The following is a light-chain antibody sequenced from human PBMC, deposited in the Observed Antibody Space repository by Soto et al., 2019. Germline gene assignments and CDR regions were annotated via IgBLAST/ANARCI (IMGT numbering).Light chain of an antibody. CDR2: GAS. CDR3: QQYSTSLPFT. J-gene: IGKJ2*01. CDR1: QIVTSNY. Sequence: EIVLTQSPGTLSLSPGERATLSCRASQIVTSNYLAWFQQKPGQAPRLLIYGASSRATGIPDRFSGSGSGTYFTLTISRLEPEDFAGYYWQQYSTSLPFTFGQGTKLEIK. V-gene: IGKV3-20*01.